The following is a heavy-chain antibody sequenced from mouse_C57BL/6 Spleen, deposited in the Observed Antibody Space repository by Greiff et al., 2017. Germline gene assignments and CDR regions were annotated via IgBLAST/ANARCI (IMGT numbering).Heavy chain of an antibody. CDR2: IYPSDSET. CDR3: ARGGQLRLPFAY. Sequence: QVQLQQPGAELVRPGSSVKLSCKASGYTFTSYWMDWVKQRPGQGLEWIGNIYPSDSETHYNQKFKDKATLTVYKSSSTAYMQLSSLTSEDSAVYYCARGGQLRLPFAYWGQGTLVTVSA. D-gene: IGHD3-2*02. J-gene: IGHJ3*01. V-gene: IGHV1-61*01. CDR1: GYTFTSYW.